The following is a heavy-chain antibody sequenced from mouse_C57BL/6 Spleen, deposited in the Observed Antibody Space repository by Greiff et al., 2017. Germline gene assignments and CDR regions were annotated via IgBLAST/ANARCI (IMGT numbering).Heavy chain of an antibody. D-gene: IGHD1-1*01. CDR3: ARLATTVVEGDWFAY. V-gene: IGHV1-81*01. J-gene: IGHJ3*01. Sequence: QVQLKQFGAELARPGASVKLSCKASGYTFTRYGICWVKQRTGQGLEWIGEIYPRSGNTYYNEKFKGKATLTSDKSSSTAYMELRSLTSEDSAVYFCARLATTVVEGDWFAYWGQGTLVTVSA. CDR1: GYTFTRYG. CDR2: IYPRSGNT.